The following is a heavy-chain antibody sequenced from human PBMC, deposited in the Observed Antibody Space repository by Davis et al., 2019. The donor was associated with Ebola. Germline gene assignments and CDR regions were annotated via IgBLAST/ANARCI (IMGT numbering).Heavy chain of an antibody. Sequence: ASVKVSCKASGYTFTSYGISWVRQAPGHRPEWMGWINTGNGDTKYSQQIQGRVTITRDTSASTAYMQLSSLRSEDTAVYYCAREPKSGWSYYFDFWGQGTLVTVSS. D-gene: IGHD6-19*01. CDR1: GYTFTSYG. CDR3: AREPKSGWSYYFDF. J-gene: IGHJ4*02. CDR2: INTGNGDT. V-gene: IGHV1-3*04.